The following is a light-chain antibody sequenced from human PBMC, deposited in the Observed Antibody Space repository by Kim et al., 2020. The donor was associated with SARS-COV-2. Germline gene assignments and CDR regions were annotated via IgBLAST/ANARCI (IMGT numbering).Light chain of an antibody. Sequence: TVGGRVTITCRASQSISSYLNWYQQKPGKAPKLLIYAASSLQSGVPSRFSGSGSETDFTLTISSLQPEDFAAYYCQQSYSTPSITFGQGTRLEIK. J-gene: IGKJ5*01. CDR2: AAS. V-gene: IGKV1-39*01. CDR1: QSISSY. CDR3: QQSYSTPSIT.